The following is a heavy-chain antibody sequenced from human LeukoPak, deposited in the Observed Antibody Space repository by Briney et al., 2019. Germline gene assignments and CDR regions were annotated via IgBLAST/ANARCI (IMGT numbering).Heavy chain of an antibody. J-gene: IGHJ5*02. Sequence: ASVKVSCKASGYTVTGYYMHWERQAPGQGLEWMGWINPNSGGTNYAQKFQGRVTMTRDTSISTAYMELSRLRSDDTAVYYCASGIAAAGTIGNWFDPWGQGTLVTVSS. CDR3: ASGIAAAGTIGNWFDP. CDR2: INPNSGGT. V-gene: IGHV1-2*02. CDR1: GYTVTGYY. D-gene: IGHD6-13*01.